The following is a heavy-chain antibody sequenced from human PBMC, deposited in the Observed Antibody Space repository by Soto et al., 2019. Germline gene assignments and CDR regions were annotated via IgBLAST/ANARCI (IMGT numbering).Heavy chain of an antibody. Sequence: GGSLRLSCAASGFTFSSYAMSWARQAPGKGLEWVSAISGSGGSTYYANSVKGRFTISRDNSKNTLYLQMNSLRAEDTAVYYCAKDTPRGIAVAGTVEDYWGQGTLVTVSS. V-gene: IGHV3-23*01. CDR1: GFTFSSYA. D-gene: IGHD6-19*01. J-gene: IGHJ4*02. CDR2: ISGSGGST. CDR3: AKDTPRGIAVAGTVEDY.